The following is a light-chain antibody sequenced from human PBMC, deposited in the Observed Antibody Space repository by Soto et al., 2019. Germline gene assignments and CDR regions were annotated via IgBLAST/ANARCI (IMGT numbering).Light chain of an antibody. CDR2: DAS. CDR1: QDIKNY. V-gene: IGKV1-33*01. Sequence: DIQMTQSPSSLSASVGDRVTITCQASQDIKNYLNWYQQKPGKAPNLLIYDASNVKTGVPSRFSGSGSGTHFTFTISSLRPEDIATYYWQHYDHLPPLSFGGGTKVEIK. CDR3: QHYDHLPPLS. J-gene: IGKJ4*01.